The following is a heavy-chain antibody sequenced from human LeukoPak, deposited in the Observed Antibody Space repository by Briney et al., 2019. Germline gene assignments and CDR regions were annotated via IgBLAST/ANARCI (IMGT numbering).Heavy chain of an antibody. CDR3: ARGLGGTGPDAFDI. V-gene: IGHV3-30-3*01. CDR2: ISFDGGSK. D-gene: IGHD1-1*01. J-gene: IGHJ3*02. CDR1: GFTVSTYG. Sequence: GGSLRLSCAASGFTVSTYGMHWVRQAPGKRLEWVAVISFDGGSKNYADSVKNRFTISRDNSKNTLYVQMNSLRAEDMAVYYCARGLGGTGPDAFDIWGQGTVVTVSA.